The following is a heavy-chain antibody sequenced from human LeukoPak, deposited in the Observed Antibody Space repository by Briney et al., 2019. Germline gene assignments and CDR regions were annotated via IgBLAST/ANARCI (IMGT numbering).Heavy chain of an antibody. J-gene: IGHJ6*03. CDR2: VNPSDHT. CDR3: ARWGPTEKRGHYYYYMDV. D-gene: IGHD3-16*01. Sequence: ASVTVSCTASGSTIPDINWVRQAPGQGLEWLGWVNPSDHTGYAQKFQGRVSMTRDTSSNTAYMELRGLRSEDTAVYYCARWGPTEKRGHYYYYMDVWGKGTTVTVSS. CDR1: GSTIPD. V-gene: IGHV1-8*01.